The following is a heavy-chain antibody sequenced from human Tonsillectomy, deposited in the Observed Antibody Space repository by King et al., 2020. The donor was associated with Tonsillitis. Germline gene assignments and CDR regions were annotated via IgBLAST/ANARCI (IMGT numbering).Heavy chain of an antibody. CDR3: AKTNYDFWSGFTAGAFDV. V-gene: IGHV3-23*01. D-gene: IGHD3-3*01. J-gene: IGHJ3*01. CDR1: GFTFNDYA. Sequence: VQLLESGGGLVQPGGSLRLSCAASGFTFNDYAMSWVRQAPGKGLAWVSTISGSGGNTYYADSVKGRFTISRDNSKNTLYLQVNSLRAEDTAIYYCAKTNYDFWSGFTAGAFDVWGQGAMVTVSS. CDR2: ISGSGGNT.